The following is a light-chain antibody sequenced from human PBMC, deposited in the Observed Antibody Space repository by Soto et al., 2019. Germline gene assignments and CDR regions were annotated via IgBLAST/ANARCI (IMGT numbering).Light chain of an antibody. J-gene: IGKJ1*01. Sequence: DIQMTQSPSSLSASVGDRVTITCRASQGIGNDLGWHQQKPAKAPKRLIYAASTLQSGVSSRFSVSGSGTEFTLTISSSQYDDFATIFSLHYNIYPKTFGQGTNVEIK. CDR3: LHYNIYPKT. V-gene: IGKV1-17*01. CDR1: QGIGND. CDR2: AAS.